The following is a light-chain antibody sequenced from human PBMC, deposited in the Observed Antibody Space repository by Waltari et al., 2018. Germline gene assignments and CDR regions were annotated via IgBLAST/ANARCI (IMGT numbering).Light chain of an antibody. CDR3: ALYMGSGIWV. J-gene: IGLJ3*02. V-gene: IGLV8-61*01. CDR2: TAT. CDR1: SGSLSNTSY. Sequence: QTVVTQEPSLSVSPGGTVTLTCALSSGSLSNTSYATWYQQTPGQAPRTLVYTATARSSEAPDRFSCSILGNTAALTITGAQADYESDYYCALYMGSGIWVFGGGTRLTVL.